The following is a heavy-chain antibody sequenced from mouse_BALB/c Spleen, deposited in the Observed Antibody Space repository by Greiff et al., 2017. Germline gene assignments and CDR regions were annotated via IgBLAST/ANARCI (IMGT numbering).Heavy chain of an antibody. D-gene: IGHD1-1*01. CDR2: IYPGDGDT. J-gene: IGHJ4*01. CDR3: ARKGIITTVVATGNYYAMDY. V-gene: IGHV1-80*01. Sequence: VKLMESGAELVRPGSSVKISCKASGYAFSSYWMNWVKQRPGQGLEWIGQIYPGDGDTNYNGKFKGKATLTADKSSSTAYMQLSSLTSEDSAVYFCARKGIITTVVATGNYYAMDYWGQGTSVTVSS. CDR1: GYAFSSYW.